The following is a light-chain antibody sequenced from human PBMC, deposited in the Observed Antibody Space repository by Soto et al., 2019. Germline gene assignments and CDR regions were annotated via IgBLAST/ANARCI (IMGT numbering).Light chain of an antibody. Sequence: QSVLTQPASVSGSPGQSIPISCTGTSSDVGGYNYVSWYQQHPGKAPKLMIYDVSNRPSGVSNRFSCSKSGNTASLTISGLHAEDEADYYCSSYTSSSTYVFGTGTKLTVL. CDR2: DVS. V-gene: IGLV2-14*01. J-gene: IGLJ1*01. CDR3: SSYTSSSTYV. CDR1: SSDVGGYNY.